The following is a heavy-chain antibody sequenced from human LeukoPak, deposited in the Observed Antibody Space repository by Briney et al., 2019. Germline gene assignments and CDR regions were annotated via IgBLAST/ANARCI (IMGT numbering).Heavy chain of an antibody. Sequence: PSETLSLTCAVSGGSFSGYSLSWIRQPPGKGLEWVGEINHSGSTNYNSSLKSRGTISVDTPQSQFSLKLRSVTAADTAVYYCASLLNVAGYSGHDSDYWGQGTLVTVSS. CDR2: INHSGST. D-gene: IGHD5-12*01. CDR1: GGSFSGYS. V-gene: IGHV4-34*01. CDR3: ASLLNVAGYSGHDSDY. J-gene: IGHJ4*02.